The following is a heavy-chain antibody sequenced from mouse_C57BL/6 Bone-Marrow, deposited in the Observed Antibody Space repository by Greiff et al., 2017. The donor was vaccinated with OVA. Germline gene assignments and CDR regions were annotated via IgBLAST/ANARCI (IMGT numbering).Heavy chain of an antibody. CDR2: IWSGGST. CDR3: ARSYYYGPYWYFDV. V-gene: IGHV2-2*01. D-gene: IGHD1-1*01. CDR1: GFSLTSYG. J-gene: IGHJ1*03. Sequence: VQRVESGPGLVQPSQSLSITCTVSGFSLTSYGVHWVRQSPGKGLEWLGVIWSGGSTDYNAAFISRLSISKDNSKSQVFFKMNSLQADDTAIYYCARSYYYGPYWYFDVWGTGTTVTVSS.